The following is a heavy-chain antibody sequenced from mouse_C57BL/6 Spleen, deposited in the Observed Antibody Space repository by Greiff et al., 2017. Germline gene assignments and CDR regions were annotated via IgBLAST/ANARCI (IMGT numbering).Heavy chain of an antibody. D-gene: IGHD2-3*01. J-gene: IGHJ2*01. CDR2: IYPGDGDT. Sequence: QVQLQQSGAELVKPGASVKISCKASGYAFSSYWMNWVKQRPGKGLEWIGQIYPGDGDTNYNGKFKGKAKLTAAKASSTAYMQLSSLTSEDSAVYFCARHVYYPLDYWGQGTTLTVSS. CDR3: ARHVYYPLDY. V-gene: IGHV1-80*01. CDR1: GYAFSSYW.